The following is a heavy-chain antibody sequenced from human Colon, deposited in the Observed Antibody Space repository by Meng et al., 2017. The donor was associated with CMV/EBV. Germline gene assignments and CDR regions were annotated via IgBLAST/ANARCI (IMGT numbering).Heavy chain of an antibody. CDR2: IKQDGSEK. J-gene: IGHJ4*02. V-gene: IGHV3-7*01. D-gene: IGHD6-13*01. CDR3: ASWSSSWTDSFDY. Sequence: GESLKISCAASGFTFSSYWMSWVRQAPGKGLEWVANIKQDGSEKYYVDSVKGRFTISRDNAKNTLYLQMSNLSPEDTAVYYCASWSSSWTDSFDYWGQGTLVTVSS. CDR1: GFTFSSYW.